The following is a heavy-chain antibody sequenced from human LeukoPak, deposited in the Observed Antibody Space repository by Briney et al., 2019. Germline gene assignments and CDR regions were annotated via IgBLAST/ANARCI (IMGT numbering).Heavy chain of an antibody. D-gene: IGHD4-17*01. CDR1: RYTHTSSL. CDR3: ARDTYGDYFAPPREYFQH. J-gene: IGHJ1*01. CDR2: ISAYNGNT. V-gene: IGHV1-18*01. Sequence: ASVKVSCKASRYTHTSSLLSLVRQAPGQGLEWMGWISAYNGNTNYAQKLQGRVTMTTDTSTSTAFMELRSLRSDDTAVYYYARDTYGDYFAPPREYFQHWGQGTLVTVSS.